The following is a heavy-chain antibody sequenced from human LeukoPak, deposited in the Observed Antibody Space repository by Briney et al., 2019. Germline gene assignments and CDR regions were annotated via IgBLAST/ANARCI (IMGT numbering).Heavy chain of an antibody. CDR3: ARHPSGGGFDY. V-gene: IGHV4-38-2*01. CDR2: IHHSGST. CDR1: GYSISSGYY. J-gene: IGHJ4*02. D-gene: IGHD2-15*01. Sequence: LETLSLTCGVSGYSISSGYYWSWIRQPPGKGLEFIGTIHHSGSTYYNPSLKSRVTVLVDTSKNQFSLKVSSVTAADTAIYYCARHPSGGGFDYWGLGALVTVSS.